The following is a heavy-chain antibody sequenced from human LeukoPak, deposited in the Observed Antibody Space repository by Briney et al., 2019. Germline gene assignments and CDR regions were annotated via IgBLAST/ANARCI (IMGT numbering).Heavy chain of an antibody. J-gene: IGHJ5*02. CDR3: ARGLLYSSSWYPNWFDP. CDR1: GYTFTSYY. CDR2: INPSGGST. V-gene: IGHV1-46*01. D-gene: IGHD6-13*01. Sequence: GASVKASCKASGYTFTSYYMHWVRQAPGQGLEWMGIINPSGGSTSYAQKFQGRVTMTRDMSTSTVYTELSSLRSEDTAVYYCARGLLYSSSWYPNWFDPWGQGTLVTVSS.